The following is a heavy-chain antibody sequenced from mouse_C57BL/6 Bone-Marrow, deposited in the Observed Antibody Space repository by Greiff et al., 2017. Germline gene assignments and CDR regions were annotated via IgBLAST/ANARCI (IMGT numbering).Heavy chain of an antibody. Sequence: VKLMESGPELVKPGASVKIYCKASGYAFSSSWMNWVKQRPGKGLEWIGRIYPGDGDTNYNGKFKGKATLTADKSSSTAYMQLSSLTSEDSAVYFCAIYYDYGFAYWGQGTLVTVSA. D-gene: IGHD2-4*01. CDR1: GYAFSSSW. CDR2: IYPGDGDT. CDR3: AIYYDYGFAY. J-gene: IGHJ3*01. V-gene: IGHV1-82*01.